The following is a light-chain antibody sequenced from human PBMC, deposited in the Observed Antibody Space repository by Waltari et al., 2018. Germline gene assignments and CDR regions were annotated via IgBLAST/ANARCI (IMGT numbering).Light chain of an antibody. Sequence: DIQMTQSPSSLSASVGDRVTITCRASQGISNWLAWYQQKPGKAPKLLIYRASNLATGVPSRFSGSGSGTDFTLTISNLQPEDVATYYCQQHNNSPLTFGGGTKVEIK. CDR3: QQHNNSPLT. CDR1: QGISNW. J-gene: IGKJ4*01. V-gene: IGKV1-33*01. CDR2: RAS.